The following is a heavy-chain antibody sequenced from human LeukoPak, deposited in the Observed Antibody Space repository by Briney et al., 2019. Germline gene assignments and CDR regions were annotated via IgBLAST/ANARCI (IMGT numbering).Heavy chain of an antibody. J-gene: IGHJ4*02. CDR2: MYHTGII. D-gene: IGHD1-26*01. Sequence: SETLSLTCAVSGYSLGSGFYCGWVRQPPGKGLEWIGNMYHTGIIYYNPSLRSRLTIPEDTSKSHFSLTVDSVTAADTAVYYCATGRYSGSVDYWGQGILVTVSS. CDR3: ATGRYSGSVDY. V-gene: IGHV4-38-2*01. CDR1: GYSLGSGFY.